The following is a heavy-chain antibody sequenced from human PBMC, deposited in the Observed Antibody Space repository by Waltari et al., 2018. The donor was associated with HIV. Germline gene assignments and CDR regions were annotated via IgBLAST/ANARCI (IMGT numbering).Heavy chain of an antibody. CDR2: ISASNGNT. CDR3: ARGIHIMVVSAPMAFDV. D-gene: IGHD2-21*01. Sequence: QVQLVQSGADVKKPGASVKVSRETSGYRFISHILHWVRQAPGQGLEWMRWISASNGNTKYAENFQGRVTMTTDTITNIAYLEMRNLRPDDTAIYYCARGIHIMVVSAPMAFDVWGQGTLVTVSS. J-gene: IGHJ3*01. CDR1: GYRFISHI. V-gene: IGHV1-18*04.